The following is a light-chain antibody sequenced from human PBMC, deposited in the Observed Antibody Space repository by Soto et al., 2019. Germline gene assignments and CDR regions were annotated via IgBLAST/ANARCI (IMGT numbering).Light chain of an antibody. V-gene: IGKV3-20*01. CDR1: HSVSGSC. CDR3: QQYSSSPLT. J-gene: IGKJ4*01. Sequence: VVTQSAGHMTLSPGEVATLSCRASHSVSGSCLAWYQQKPGQAPRLLIYGASSRATGIPDRFSGSGSGTDFTLTISRLEPGDFAVYYCQQYSSSPLTFGGGTRLDIK. CDR2: GAS.